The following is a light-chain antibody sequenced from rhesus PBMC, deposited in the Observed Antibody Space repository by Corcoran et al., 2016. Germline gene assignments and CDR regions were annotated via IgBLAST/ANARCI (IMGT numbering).Light chain of an antibody. V-gene: IGKV1-37*01. J-gene: IGKJ2*01. CDR2: YAA. Sequence: DIQMTQSPSSLSASVGDTVTFTCRASQGISSYLAWYQQRPGKAPKPLIYYAANLESGVPSRFSGSGSGTECTLTISSLQPEDFATYFCQQYSSAPYSFGQGTKVEIK. CDR3: QQYSSAPYS. CDR1: QGISSY.